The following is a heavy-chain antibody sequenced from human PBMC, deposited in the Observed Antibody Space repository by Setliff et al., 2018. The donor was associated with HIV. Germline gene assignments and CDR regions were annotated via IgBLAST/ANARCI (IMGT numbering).Heavy chain of an antibody. V-gene: IGHV3-23*01. Sequence: GGSLRLSCAASGFTFSNYAMIWVRQAPGKGLEWVAIMSSSGADTFYADSVKGRFSVSRDNSNNTLYLQMHSLRAEDTAVYYCAFDSRGYYSDPFDSWGQGTLVTVSS. D-gene: IGHD3-22*01. CDR3: AFDSRGYYSDPFDS. J-gene: IGHJ4*02. CDR1: GFTFSNYA. CDR2: MSSSGADT.